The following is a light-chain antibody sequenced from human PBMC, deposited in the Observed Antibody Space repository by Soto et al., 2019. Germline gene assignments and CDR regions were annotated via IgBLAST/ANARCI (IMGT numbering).Light chain of an antibody. J-gene: IGLJ1*01. CDR2: ANT. Sequence: QSVLTQPPSVSGAPGQRVTISCTGSSSNIGAGYDVHWYQQLPGTAPKLLIYANTNRPSGVPDRFSGSKSGTSASLAITGLQAEDEADYYCQSYDSSLSGSRVFGTGTKLHRP. CDR3: QSYDSSLSGSRV. V-gene: IGLV1-40*01. CDR1: SSNIGAGYD.